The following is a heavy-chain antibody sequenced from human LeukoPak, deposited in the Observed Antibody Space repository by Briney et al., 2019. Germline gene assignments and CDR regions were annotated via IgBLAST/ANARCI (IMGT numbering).Heavy chain of an antibody. CDR1: GFSVSSDS. Sequence: GGSLRLSCAVSGFSVSSDSMSWIRQAPGKGLEWVSYISSSGSTIYYADSVKGRFTISRDNAKNSLYLQMNSLRAEDTAVYYCARARIYDYAPFDYWGQGTLVTVSS. J-gene: IGHJ4*02. CDR2: ISSSGSTI. V-gene: IGHV3-11*01. D-gene: IGHD3-16*01. CDR3: ARARIYDYAPFDY.